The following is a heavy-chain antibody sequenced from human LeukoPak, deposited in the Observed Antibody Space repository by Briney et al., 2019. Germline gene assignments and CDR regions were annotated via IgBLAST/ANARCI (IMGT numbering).Heavy chain of an antibody. CDR2: ISSRSTTI. CDR1: GFTFSSYS. J-gene: IGHJ5*02. Sequence: GGSLRLSCVASGFTFSSYSMIWVRQRPGKGLECVSFISSRSTTIEYADSVKGRFTISRDNANNSLFLEMNSLRADDTAVYYCARVLLPGAAWGRGTLVTVSS. D-gene: IGHD2-2*01. CDR3: ARVLLPGAA. V-gene: IGHV3-48*01.